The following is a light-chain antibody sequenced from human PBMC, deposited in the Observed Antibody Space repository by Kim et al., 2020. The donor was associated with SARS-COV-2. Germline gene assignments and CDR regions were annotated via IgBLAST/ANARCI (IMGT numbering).Light chain of an antibody. CDR1: QNVNIW. Sequence: ASVGDTVTITCRASQNVNIWLAWYQQKPGQVPKLLIHKTSGLQRGVPSRFGGGGSGTDFTLTISSLQPDDFATYYCQQYHTHSTFGQGTKVDIK. CDR3: QQYHTHST. J-gene: IGKJ1*01. CDR2: KTS. V-gene: IGKV1-5*03.